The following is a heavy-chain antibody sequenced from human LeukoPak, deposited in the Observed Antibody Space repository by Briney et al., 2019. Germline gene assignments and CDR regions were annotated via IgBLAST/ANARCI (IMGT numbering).Heavy chain of an antibody. D-gene: IGHD2-15*01. Sequence: GASVKVSCKASGGTFSSYAIGWVRQAPGQGLEWMGRIIPIFGTANYAQKFQGRVTITTGESTSTAYMELSSLRSEDTAVYYCARDLGGSSGYWGQGTLVTVSS. CDR2: IIPIFGTA. CDR3: ARDLGGSSGY. V-gene: IGHV1-69*05. CDR1: GGTFSSYA. J-gene: IGHJ4*02.